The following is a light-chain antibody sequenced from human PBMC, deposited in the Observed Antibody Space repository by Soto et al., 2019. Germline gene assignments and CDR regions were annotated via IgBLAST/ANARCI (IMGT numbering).Light chain of an antibody. CDR3: QQRNMWPIT. J-gene: IGKJ5*01. Sequence: EIVMTQSPATLSVSPGERATLSCRASQSVSSNLAWYQQKPGQAPRLLISGASTRATGVPDRFSGSGSGTDFTLTISSLEPEDSAVYYCQQRNMWPITFGQGTRLEIK. CDR2: GAS. V-gene: IGKV3-15*01. CDR1: QSVSSN.